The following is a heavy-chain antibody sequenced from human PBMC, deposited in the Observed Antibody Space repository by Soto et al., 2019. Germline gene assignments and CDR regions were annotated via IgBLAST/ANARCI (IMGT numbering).Heavy chain of an antibody. CDR1: GFTFSSYW. CDR2: INSDGSST. J-gene: IGHJ4*02. Sequence: EVQLVESGGGLVQPGGSLRLSCAASGFTFSSYWMHWVRQAPGKGLVWVSRINSDGSSTSYADSVKGRFTISRDNAKNTVYLQMNSPSAEDTAVYYCARTSLVVPAATREDYWGQGTLVTVSS. V-gene: IGHV3-74*01. D-gene: IGHD2-2*01. CDR3: ARTSLVVPAATREDY.